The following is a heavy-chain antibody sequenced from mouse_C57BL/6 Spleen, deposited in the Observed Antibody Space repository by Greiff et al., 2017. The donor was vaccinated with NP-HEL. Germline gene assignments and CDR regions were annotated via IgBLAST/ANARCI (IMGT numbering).Heavy chain of an antibody. Sequence: EVKLVESGGGLVKPGGSLKLSCAASGFTFSDYGMHWVRQAPEKGLEWVAYISSGSSSIYYADTVKGRFTISRENAKNTLFLQMTGLRSEDKAMYYCARGHSFAYWGQGTLVAVSA. V-gene: IGHV5-17*01. CDR2: ISSGSSSI. J-gene: IGHJ3*01. CDR1: GFTFSDYG. D-gene: IGHD3-1*01. CDR3: ARGHSFAY.